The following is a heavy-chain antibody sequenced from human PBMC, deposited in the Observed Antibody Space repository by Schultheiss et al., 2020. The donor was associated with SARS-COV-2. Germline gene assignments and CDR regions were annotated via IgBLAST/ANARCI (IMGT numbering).Heavy chain of an antibody. D-gene: IGHD2-15*01. CDR1: GGSISSYY. CDR3: ASHFSYCSGGSCYTFDY. CDR2: IYYSGST. Sequence: SETLSLTCTVSGGSISSYYWSWIRQPPGKGLEWIGSIYYSGSTNYNPSLKSRVTISVDTSKNQFSLKLSSVTAADTAVYYCASHFSYCSGGSCYTFDYWGQGTLVTVSS. V-gene: IGHV4-59*12. J-gene: IGHJ4*02.